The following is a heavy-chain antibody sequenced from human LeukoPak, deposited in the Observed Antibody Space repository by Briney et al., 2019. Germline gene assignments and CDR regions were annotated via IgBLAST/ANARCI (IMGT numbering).Heavy chain of an antibody. CDR1: GGTFSSYA. V-gene: IGHV1-69*13. CDR2: IIPIFGTA. D-gene: IGHD2-2*01. J-gene: IGHJ4*02. Sequence: VASVKVSCKASGGTFSSYAISWVRQAPGQGLEWMGGIIPIFGTANYAQKFQGRVTITADESTSTAYMELSSLRSEDTAVYYCAKAGRGYCSSTSCPRVDYWGQGTLVTVSS. CDR3: AKAGRGYCSSTSCPRVDY.